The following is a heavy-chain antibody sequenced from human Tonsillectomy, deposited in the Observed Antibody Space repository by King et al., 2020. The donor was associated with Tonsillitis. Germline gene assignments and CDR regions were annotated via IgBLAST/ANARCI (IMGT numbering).Heavy chain of an antibody. V-gene: IGHV4-4*02. CDR1: GGSISSSNW. J-gene: IGHJ6*02. CDR2: IYHSGTT. D-gene: IGHD6-19*01. CDR3: AKSTGIPMAGNVAGGSYYYGLDV. Sequence: VQLQESGPRLVKPSGTLSLTCAVSGGSISSSNWWTWVRQPPGKGLEWIGDIYHSGTTNSSPSLKSRVIISVDKSQNQFLLKLNSVTAADTAVYYCAKSTGIPMAGNVAGGSYYYGLDVWGQGTTVIVSS.